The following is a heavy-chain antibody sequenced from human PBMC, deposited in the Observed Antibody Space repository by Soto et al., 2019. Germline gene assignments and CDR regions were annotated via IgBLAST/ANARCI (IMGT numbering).Heavy chain of an antibody. CDR3: AREVGFGGEYFQH. Sequence: EVQLVESGGGLVQPGGSLRLSCAASGFTFSSYWMSWVRQAPGKGLEWVANIKQDGSEKYYVDSVKGRFTISRDNAKNSLYLQMNSLRAEDTAVYYCAREVGFGGEYFQHWGQGTLVTVSS. CDR2: IKQDGSEK. D-gene: IGHD3-10*01. V-gene: IGHV3-7*03. J-gene: IGHJ1*01. CDR1: GFTFSSYW.